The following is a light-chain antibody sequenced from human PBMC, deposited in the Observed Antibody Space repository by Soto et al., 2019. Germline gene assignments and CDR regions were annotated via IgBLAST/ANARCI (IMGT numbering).Light chain of an antibody. CDR1: QSVSSSY. Sequence: EIVLTQSPGTLSLSPGERATLSCRASQSVSSSYLAWYQQKPGQAPRLLIYGASSRATDIPDRFSGSGSGPHFPLPTSRLEPKFFAVFSCHQYGASPFPSAPGPQVEIK. J-gene: IGKJ3*01. V-gene: IGKV3-20*01. CDR3: HQYGASPFP. CDR2: GAS.